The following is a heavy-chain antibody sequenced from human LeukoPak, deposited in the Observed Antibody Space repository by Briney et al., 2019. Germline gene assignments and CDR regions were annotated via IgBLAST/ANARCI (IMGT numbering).Heavy chain of an antibody. CDR2: ISHRGST. CDR1: GGSFSDYY. J-gene: IGHJ6*03. Sequence: PSETPSLTCAVYGGSFSDYYWSWIRQPPGKGLEWIGEISHRGSTDYNPSLQSRITISVDTSTNQFSLNLNSVTAADTAVYYCARTKNYSNYVRYYYMDVWGRGTTVTVSS. CDR3: ARTKNYSNYVRYYYMDV. V-gene: IGHV4-34*01. D-gene: IGHD4-11*01.